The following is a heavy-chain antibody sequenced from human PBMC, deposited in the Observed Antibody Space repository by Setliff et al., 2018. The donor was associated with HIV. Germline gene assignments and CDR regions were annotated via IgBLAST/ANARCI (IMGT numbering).Heavy chain of an antibody. CDR3: ARARFWSGYYTGDNYYYMDV. CDR1: GDSINYKY. Sequence: SETLSLTCTVSGDSINYKYWSWIRQSPGKGLEWIGYIFYSGSTNYNPSLKSRVTISVDTSKNQFSLKLSSVTAADTAVYYCARARFWSGYYTGDNYYYMDVWGKGTTVTVSS. J-gene: IGHJ6*03. V-gene: IGHV4-59*12. CDR2: IFYSGST. D-gene: IGHD3-3*01.